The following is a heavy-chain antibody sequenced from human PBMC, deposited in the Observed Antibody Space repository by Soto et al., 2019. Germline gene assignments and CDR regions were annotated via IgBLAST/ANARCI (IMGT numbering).Heavy chain of an antibody. V-gene: IGHV3-23*01. CDR1: GFTFSSYA. J-gene: IGHJ4*02. Sequence: EVQLLESGGGLVQPGGSLRLSCAASGFTFSSYAMSWVRQAPGKGLEWVSAISGSGGSTYYADSVKGRFTISRDNSTNTLYRQMNSLRAEDTAVYYCAKEGYSYGSANYWGQGTLVTVSS. D-gene: IGHD5-18*01. CDR2: ISGSGGST. CDR3: AKEGYSYGSANY.